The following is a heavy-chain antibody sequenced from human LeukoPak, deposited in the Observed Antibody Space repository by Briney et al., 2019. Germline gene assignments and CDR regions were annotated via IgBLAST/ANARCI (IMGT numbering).Heavy chain of an antibody. CDR3: ARTNYYDSSGYQGAGTYYYGMDV. V-gene: IGHV1-69*04. CDR1: GGTFSSYA. J-gene: IGHJ6*02. CDR2: IIPILGIA. Sequence: SVKVSCKASGGTFSSYAISWVRQAPGQGLEWMGRIIPILGIANYAQKFQGRVTITADTSTSTAYMELSSLRCEDTAAYYCARTNYYDSSGYQGAGTYYYGMDVWGQGTTVTVSS. D-gene: IGHD3-22*01.